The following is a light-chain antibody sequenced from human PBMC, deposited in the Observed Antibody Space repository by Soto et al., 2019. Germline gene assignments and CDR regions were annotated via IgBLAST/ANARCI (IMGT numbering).Light chain of an antibody. V-gene: IGKV3-11*01. Sequence: ETVLTQSPATLSLFPGERATLSCRASQSVSSYLAWYQQKPGQAPRLLLYDASNRATGIPARFSGSGSGTDFTLTISSLEPEDFAVYYCQQRSNWPPTFGQGTKVEIK. J-gene: IGKJ1*01. CDR1: QSVSSY. CDR3: QQRSNWPPT. CDR2: DAS.